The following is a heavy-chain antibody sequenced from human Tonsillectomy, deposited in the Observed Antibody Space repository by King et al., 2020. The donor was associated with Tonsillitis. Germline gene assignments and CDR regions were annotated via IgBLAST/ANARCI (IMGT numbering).Heavy chain of an antibody. CDR2: LIPIFATT. V-gene: IGHV1-69*01. Sequence: VQLVESGSEVKKPGSSVKVSCKASGGTFSSYAFNWVRQAPGQGLEWMGGLIPIFATTNYAQKFQGRVTIIADESTSTAYMELSSLRSEDTAVYYCATVSSGRDFSYYFDSWGQGTLVTVSS. CDR3: ATVSSGRDFSYYFDS. J-gene: IGHJ4*02. D-gene: IGHD3-10*01. CDR1: GGTFSSYA.